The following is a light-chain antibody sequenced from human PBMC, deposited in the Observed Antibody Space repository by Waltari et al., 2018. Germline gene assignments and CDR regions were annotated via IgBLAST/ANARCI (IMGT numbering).Light chain of an antibody. CDR1: SLRTYY. CDR2: GKN. CDR3: HSRDSSGDVL. J-gene: IGLJ2*01. V-gene: IGLV3-19*01. Sequence: SSELTQDPVVSVALGQTVRITCQGDSLRTYYVSWFHQKPGQAPALVIYGKNNRPSGIPDRFSASSSGSTASLTIIGAQAEDEADYYCHSRDSSGDVLIGGGTKLTVV.